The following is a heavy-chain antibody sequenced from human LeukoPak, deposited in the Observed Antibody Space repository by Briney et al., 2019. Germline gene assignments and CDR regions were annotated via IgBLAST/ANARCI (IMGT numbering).Heavy chain of an antibody. CDR1: GYTYSGYY. J-gene: IGHJ5*02. V-gene: IGHV1-2*02. CDR2: INPNSGDT. Sequence: GASVEVSCKASGYTYSGYYMHWVRQAPGQGLEWMGWINPNSGDTNYAQKFQGRVTMTRDTSIRTAYMELSRLRSDDTAVYYCARSMVRGVIHWFDPWGQGTLVTVSS. CDR3: ARSMVRGVIHWFDP. D-gene: IGHD3-10*01.